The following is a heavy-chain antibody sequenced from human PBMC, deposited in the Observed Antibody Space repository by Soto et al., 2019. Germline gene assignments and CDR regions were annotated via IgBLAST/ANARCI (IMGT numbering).Heavy chain of an antibody. J-gene: IGHJ4*02. D-gene: IGHD3-22*01. CDR3: AKDLGGYYDSSGYYY. Sequence: GGSLRLSCAASGFTFSSYAMSWVRQAPGKGLEWVSAISGSGGSTCYADSVKGRFTISRDNSKNTLYLQMNSLRAEDTAVYYCAKDLGGYYDSSGYYYWGQGTLVTVSS. V-gene: IGHV3-23*01. CDR1: GFTFSSYA. CDR2: ISGSGGST.